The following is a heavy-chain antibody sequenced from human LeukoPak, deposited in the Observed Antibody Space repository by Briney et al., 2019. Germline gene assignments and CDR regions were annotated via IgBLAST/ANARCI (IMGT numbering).Heavy chain of an antibody. CDR1: GYTFTSYA. J-gene: IGHJ6*03. CDR3: ARRPYCSGGSCYPASNYSYYYMDV. CDR2: INAGNGNT. Sequence: SSVKLSCNASGYTFTSYAMHWVRQAPGQRLEWMVWINAGNGNTKYSQEFQGRVTITRDTSASTPYMELSNLRSDDTAVYYCARRPYCSGGSCYPASNYSYYYMDVWSKGTTVTVSS. V-gene: IGHV1-3*01. D-gene: IGHD2-15*01.